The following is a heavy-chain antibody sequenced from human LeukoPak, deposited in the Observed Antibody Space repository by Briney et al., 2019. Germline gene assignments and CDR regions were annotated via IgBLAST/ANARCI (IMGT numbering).Heavy chain of an antibody. Sequence: ASVKVSCKASGYTFTSYAIAWVRQAPGQGLEWMGWISSYYGRTNYAQKFRGRVTMTTDTSTNTGYMELRSLRSDDTAVYFCARDQLRYYGSNNYYSDMDFWGQGTTVTVSS. CDR1: GYTFTSYA. J-gene: IGHJ6*02. CDR2: ISSYYGRT. D-gene: IGHD3-10*01. V-gene: IGHV1-18*01. CDR3: ARDQLRYYGSNNYYSDMDF.